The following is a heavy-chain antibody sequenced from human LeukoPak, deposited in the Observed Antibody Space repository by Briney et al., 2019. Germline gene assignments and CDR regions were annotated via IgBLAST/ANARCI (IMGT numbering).Heavy chain of an antibody. CDR1: GFTFDDYA. Sequence: GGSLRLSCAASGFTFDDYAMHWVRQAPGKGLEWVSDISGSGGGTYYGDSVKGRFTISRDNSKNTLYLQMNSLRAEDTAVYYCAKRTGYGSGWYPNDRWGQGTLVTVSS. J-gene: IGHJ5*02. D-gene: IGHD6-19*01. CDR2: ISGSGGGT. CDR3: AKRTGYGSGWYPNDR. V-gene: IGHV3-23*01.